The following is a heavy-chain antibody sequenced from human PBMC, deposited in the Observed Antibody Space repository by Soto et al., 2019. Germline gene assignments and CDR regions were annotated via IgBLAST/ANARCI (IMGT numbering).Heavy chain of an antibody. V-gene: IGHV2-5*01. CDR2: IYWNDDK. Sequence: ESGPTLVNPTQTLTLTCTFSGFSLSTSGVGVGWIRQPPGKALEWLALIYWNDDKRYSPSLKSRLTITKDTSKNQVVLTMTNMDPVYTSTYYCANGTSYYYESSGYYLGYLHDYWGQGTLVIVYS. CDR3: ANGTSYYYESSGYYLGYLHDY. CDR1: GFSLSTSGVG. D-gene: IGHD3-22*01. J-gene: IGHJ4*02.